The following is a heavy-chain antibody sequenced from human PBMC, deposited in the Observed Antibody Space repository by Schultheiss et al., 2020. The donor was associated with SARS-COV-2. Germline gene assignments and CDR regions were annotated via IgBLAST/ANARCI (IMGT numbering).Heavy chain of an antibody. CDR2: IKQDGSEK. V-gene: IGHV3-7*01. Sequence: GGSLRLSCAASGFTFSNAWMSWVRQAPGKGLEWVANIKQDGSEKIYVDSVKGRFSISRENAKNSLYLQMNSLRAEDTAVYYCARDLPSGAPGMDVWGQGTTVTVSS. CDR1: GFTFSNAW. CDR3: ARDLPSGAPGMDV. J-gene: IGHJ6*02. D-gene: IGHD2-15*01.